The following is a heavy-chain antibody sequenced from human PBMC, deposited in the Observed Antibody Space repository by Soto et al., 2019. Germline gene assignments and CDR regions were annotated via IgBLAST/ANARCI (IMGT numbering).Heavy chain of an antibody. J-gene: IGHJ4*02. Sequence: ASVKVSCKASGFTFTSSAGQWVRQARGQRLEWIGWIVVGSGNTNYAQKFQERVTITRDMCTSTAYMELSSLRSEDTAVYYCAASGYYYFPFDYWGQGTLVTVSS. D-gene: IGHD3-22*01. V-gene: IGHV1-58*01. CDR2: IVVGSGNT. CDR1: GFTFTSSA. CDR3: AASGYYYFPFDY.